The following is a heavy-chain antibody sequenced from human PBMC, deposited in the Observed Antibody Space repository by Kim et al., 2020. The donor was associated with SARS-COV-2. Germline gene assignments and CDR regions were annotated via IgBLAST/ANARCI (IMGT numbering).Heavy chain of an antibody. CDR3: GRVAILSVDK. V-gene: IGHV3-48*02. CDR2: TI. J-gene: IGHJ4*02. Sequence: TIHYAGAVKGRFTTSRDNAKNSLYLQMRSLRDEETAVYYCGRVAILSVDKWGPGTLLTVSS. D-gene: IGHD3-10*01.